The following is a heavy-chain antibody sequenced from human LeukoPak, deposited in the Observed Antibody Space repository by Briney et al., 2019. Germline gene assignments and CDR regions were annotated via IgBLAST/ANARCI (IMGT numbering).Heavy chain of an antibody. CDR2: ISGSGGST. CDR3: AKDDYYYDSSGYYLGDAFDI. D-gene: IGHD3-22*01. CDR1: GFTFSSYA. J-gene: IGHJ3*02. V-gene: IGHV3-23*01. Sequence: GGSLRLSCAASGFTFSSYAMSWVRQAPGKGLEWVSAISGSGGSTYYADSVKGRFTISRDNSKNTLYLQMNSLRAEDTAVYYCAKDDYYYDSSGYYLGDAFDIWGQGTMVTVSP.